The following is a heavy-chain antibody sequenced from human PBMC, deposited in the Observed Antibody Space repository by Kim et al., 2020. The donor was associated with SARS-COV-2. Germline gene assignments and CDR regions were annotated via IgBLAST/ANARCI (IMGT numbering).Heavy chain of an antibody. J-gene: IGHJ4*02. Sequence: GGSLRLSCAASGFTFSSYAMSWVRQAPGKGLEWVSAISGSGGSTYYADSVKGRFTISRDNSKNTLYLQMNSLRAEDTAVYYCANLGGGYVKHDYWGQGTLVTVSS. D-gene: IGHD5-12*01. CDR3: ANLGGGYVKHDY. V-gene: IGHV3-23*01. CDR1: GFTFSSYA. CDR2: ISGSGGST.